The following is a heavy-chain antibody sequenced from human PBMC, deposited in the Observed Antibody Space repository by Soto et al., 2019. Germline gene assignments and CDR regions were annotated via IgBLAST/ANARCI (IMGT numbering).Heavy chain of an antibody. V-gene: IGHV3-23*01. CDR2: ISGSGGIT. Sequence: GGSLRLSCAASGFTFSSYAMTWIRQAPGKGLEWVSIISGSGGITYYADSVKGRFTISRDNSKNTLDLQMNSLRAEDTAVYYCGKRNNSATIDNWGKGALVTVSS. CDR1: GFTFSSYA. CDR3: GKRNNSATIDN. J-gene: IGHJ4*02. D-gene: IGHD1-1*01.